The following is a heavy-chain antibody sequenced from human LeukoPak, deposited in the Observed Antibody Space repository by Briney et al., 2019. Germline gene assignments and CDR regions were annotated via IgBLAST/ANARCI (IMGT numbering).Heavy chain of an antibody. V-gene: IGHV4-39*07. D-gene: IGHD4-17*01. CDR3: ARVVGAVTTGWGPHWYFDL. CDR2: IYYSGST. CDR1: GGSISSSSYY. J-gene: IGHJ2*01. Sequence: SETLSLTCTVSGGSISSSSYYWGWIRQPPGKGLEWIGSIYYSGSTYYNPSLKRRVTISVDTSKNQFSLKLSSVTAADTAVYYCARVVGAVTTGWGPHWYFDLWGRGTLVTVSS.